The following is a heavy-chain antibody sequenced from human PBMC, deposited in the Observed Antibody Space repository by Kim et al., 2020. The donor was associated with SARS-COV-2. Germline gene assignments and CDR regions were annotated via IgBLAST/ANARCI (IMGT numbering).Heavy chain of an antibody. V-gene: IGHV5-51*01. J-gene: IGHJ4*02. Sequence: PSFQGQVTISADKSISTAYLQWSSLKASDTAMYYCARALGAKVTPQLFDYWGQGTLVTVSS. D-gene: IGHD1-1*01. CDR3: ARALGAKVTPQLFDY.